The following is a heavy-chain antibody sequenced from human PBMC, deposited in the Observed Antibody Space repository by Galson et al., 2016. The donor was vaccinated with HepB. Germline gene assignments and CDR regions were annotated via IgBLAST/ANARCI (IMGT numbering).Heavy chain of an antibody. CDR3: ARVNPPHFGVLNADYWYFDL. V-gene: IGHV3-7*04. CDR1: GSTFSSYW. Sequence: SLRLSCAASGSTFSSYWMSWVRQAPGKGLEWVANIKQDGSEKYYVDSVKGRFTISRDNAKKSLYLQMNSLRAEDTAVYYCARVNPPHFGVLNADYWYFDLWGRGTLVTVSS. CDR2: IKQDGSEK. D-gene: IGHD3-3*01. J-gene: IGHJ2*01.